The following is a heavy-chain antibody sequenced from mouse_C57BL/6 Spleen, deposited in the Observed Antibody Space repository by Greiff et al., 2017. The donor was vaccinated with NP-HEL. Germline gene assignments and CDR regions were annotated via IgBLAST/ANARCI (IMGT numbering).Heavy chain of an antibody. V-gene: IGHV14-2*01. CDR1: GFNIKDYY. D-gene: IGHD2-2*01. J-gene: IGHJ1*03. Sequence: VQLQQSGAELVKPGASVKLSCTASGFNIKDYYMHWVKQRTEQGLEWIGRIDPEDGETKYVPKFQGKATITADTSSNTAYLQLSSLTSEDTAVYYCARGYLWYFDVWGTGTTVTVSS. CDR2: IDPEDGET. CDR3: ARGYLWYFDV.